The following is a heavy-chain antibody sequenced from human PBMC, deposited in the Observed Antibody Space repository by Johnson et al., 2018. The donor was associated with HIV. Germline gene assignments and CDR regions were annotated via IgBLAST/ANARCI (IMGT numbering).Heavy chain of an antibody. V-gene: IGHV3-30*04. D-gene: IGHD6-13*01. CDR2: ISYDGSNK. Sequence: VQLVESGGGVVQPGRSLRLSCAASGFTFSSYAMHWVRQAPGQGLEWVAVISYDGSNKCYAYSVKGRFTISRDNSKNTLYLQMNSLRAEDTALYYCAKDFIAAPRGAFDIWGQGTMVTVSS. CDR1: GFTFSSYA. J-gene: IGHJ3*02. CDR3: AKDFIAAPRGAFDI.